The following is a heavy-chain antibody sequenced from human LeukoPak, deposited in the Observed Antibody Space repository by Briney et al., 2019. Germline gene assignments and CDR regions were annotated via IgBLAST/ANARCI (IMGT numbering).Heavy chain of an antibody. Sequence: SETLSLTCAVYGGSFSGYYWSWIRQPPGKGLEWIGEINHSGSTNYNPSLKSRVTISVDTSKNQFSLKLSSVTAADTAVYYCARTIRNYYDSSGYHDYWGRGTLVTVSS. CDR1: GGSFSGYY. CDR3: ARTIRNYYDSSGYHDY. V-gene: IGHV4-34*01. CDR2: INHSGST. J-gene: IGHJ4*02. D-gene: IGHD3-22*01.